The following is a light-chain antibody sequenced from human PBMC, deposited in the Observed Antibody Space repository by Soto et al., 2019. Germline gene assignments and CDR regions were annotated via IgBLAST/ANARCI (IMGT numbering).Light chain of an antibody. Sequence: EIVMTQSPATLSVSPGERATLSCRASQSVSNNLAWYQQKRGQAPRLLIYGASTRATGIPARFSGSGSGTEFTLIISSLQSEDLAVYYCQQYNKWPLITFGQGTRLEIK. CDR1: QSVSNN. CDR3: QQYNKWPLIT. CDR2: GAS. V-gene: IGKV3-15*01. J-gene: IGKJ5*01.